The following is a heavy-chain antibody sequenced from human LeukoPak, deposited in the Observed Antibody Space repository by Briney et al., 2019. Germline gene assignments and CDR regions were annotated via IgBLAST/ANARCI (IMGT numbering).Heavy chain of an antibody. D-gene: IGHD3-22*01. CDR1: GYTFTGYY. Sequence: ASVKVSCKASGYTFTGYYMHWVRQAPGQGLEWMGWINPNGGGTNYAQKFQGRVTMTRDTSISTAYMELSRLRSDDTAVYYCASHYYDSSGYYSDYWGQGTLVTVSS. CDR3: ASHYYDSSGYYSDY. J-gene: IGHJ4*02. CDR2: INPNGGGT. V-gene: IGHV1-2*02.